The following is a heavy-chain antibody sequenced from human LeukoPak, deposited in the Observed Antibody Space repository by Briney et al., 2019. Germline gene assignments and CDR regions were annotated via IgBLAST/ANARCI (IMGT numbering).Heavy chain of an antibody. CDR2: ISVRGDTT. J-gene: IGHJ6*03. Sequence: PGGSLRLSCAASGFTLGTYAMTWVRQAPGKGLEWVSGISVRGDTTYYAGSVKGRLTVSRDSSKNTLHLQMNSLRVDDTAVYYCAKHAWGGGIYSYYHYMDVWGKGTTVTVSS. CDR3: AKHAWGGGIYSYYHYMDV. D-gene: IGHD3-16*01. CDR1: GFTLGTYA. V-gene: IGHV3-23*01.